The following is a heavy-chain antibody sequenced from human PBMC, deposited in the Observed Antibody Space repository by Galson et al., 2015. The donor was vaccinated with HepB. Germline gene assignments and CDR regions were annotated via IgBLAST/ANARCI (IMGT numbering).Heavy chain of an antibody. CDR3: ARVKGRAASGNARSDY. CDR1: GYTFTSYA. CDR2: INAGNGNT. D-gene: IGHD6-13*01. J-gene: IGHJ4*02. Sequence: SVKVSCKASGYTFTSYAMHWVRQAPGQRLEWMGWINAGNGNTKYSQKFQGRVTITRDTSASTAYMELSSLRSEDTAVYYCARVKGRAASGNARSDYCVQGTLVTASS. V-gene: IGHV1-3*01.